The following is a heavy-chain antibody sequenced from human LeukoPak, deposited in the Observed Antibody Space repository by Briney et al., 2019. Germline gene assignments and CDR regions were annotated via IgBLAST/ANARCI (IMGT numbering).Heavy chain of an antibody. D-gene: IGHD1-26*01. CDR2: IYYSGST. V-gene: IGHV4-59*08. J-gene: IGHJ5*02. Sequence: SETLSLTCTVSGGSISSYYWSWIRQPPGKGLEWIGYIYYSGSTNYSPSLKSRVTISVDTSKNQFSLKLSSVTAADTAVYYCARFGFVGAKVPAWFDPWGQGTLVTVSS. CDR3: ARFGFVGAKVPAWFDP. CDR1: GGSISSYY.